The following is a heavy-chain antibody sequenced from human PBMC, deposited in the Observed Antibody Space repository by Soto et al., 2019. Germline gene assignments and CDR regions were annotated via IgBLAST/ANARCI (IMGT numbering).Heavy chain of an antibody. Sequence: PSETLSLTCTVSGGSISNYYWSWIRQSAGKGLEWIGRIHSSGTTNYNPSLKSRVSMSIDTSKNQFSLTLSSVTAADTALYFCVRDPGVRWSAWFDPWGQGILVTVSS. CDR2: IHSSGTT. D-gene: IGHD3-10*01. CDR1: GGSISNYY. J-gene: IGHJ5*02. CDR3: VRDPGVRWSAWFDP. V-gene: IGHV4-4*07.